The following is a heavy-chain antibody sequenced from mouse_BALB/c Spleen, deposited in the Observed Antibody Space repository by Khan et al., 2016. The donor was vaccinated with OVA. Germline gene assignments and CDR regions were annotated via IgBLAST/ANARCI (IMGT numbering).Heavy chain of an antibody. Sequence: VQLKQSGPELMKPGASVKISCKASGYSFSTFYIHWVTRSHGKTLEWIGYIDPFNGGATYNQKFKGKATLTVDKSSSTAYMHLTSLTSEDSAVYYCARHGSTSWFAYWGQGPLVTVSA. J-gene: IGHJ3*01. CDR1: GYSFSTFY. CDR2: IDPFNGGA. CDR3: ARHGSTSWFAY. V-gene: IGHV1S135*01. D-gene: IGHD1-1*01.